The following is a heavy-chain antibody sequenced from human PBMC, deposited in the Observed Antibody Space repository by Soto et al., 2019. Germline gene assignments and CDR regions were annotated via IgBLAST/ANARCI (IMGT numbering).Heavy chain of an antibody. Sequence: PSETLSLTCTVSGGSITSGDNYWSWVRQPPGKGLEWIGYIYHSGSTYYNPSLKSRVTVSVDRSKNQFSLKLSSVTAADTAVYYYARGYRFAAVAGTLDYWGQGTLVTVSS. CDR3: ARGYRFAAVAGTLDY. J-gene: IGHJ4*02. V-gene: IGHV4-30-2*01. CDR1: GGSITSGDNY. D-gene: IGHD6-19*01. CDR2: IYHSGST.